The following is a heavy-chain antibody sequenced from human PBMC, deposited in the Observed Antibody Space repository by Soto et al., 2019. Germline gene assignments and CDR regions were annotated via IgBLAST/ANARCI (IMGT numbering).Heavy chain of an antibody. CDR1: GDSITSNSYF. Sequence: SETLSLTCTVSGDSITSNSYFWAWIRQPPGKGLEWIGSIYYSGTTYYNPSLKSRVTISVDRSKNQFSLKLSSVTAADTAVYYCARHFSVFYFDYWVQGALVT. J-gene: IGHJ4*02. CDR2: IYYSGTT. V-gene: IGHV4-39*01. CDR3: ARHFSVFYFDY.